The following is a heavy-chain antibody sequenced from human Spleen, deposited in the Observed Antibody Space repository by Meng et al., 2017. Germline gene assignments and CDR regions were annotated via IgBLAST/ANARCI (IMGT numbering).Heavy chain of an antibody. CDR2: IDPKSGDT. Sequence: ASVKVSCKPSGYNFPDYWLHWVRRAPGQGLEWMGRIDPKSGDTHYAQRFQGRVTMTGDTSISTAYMELSGLRSEDTAVYYCARVRMVRGPRVGFDPWGQGTLVTVSS. J-gene: IGHJ5*02. CDR1: GYNFPDYW. D-gene: IGHD3-10*01. V-gene: IGHV1-2*06. CDR3: ARVRMVRGPRVGFDP.